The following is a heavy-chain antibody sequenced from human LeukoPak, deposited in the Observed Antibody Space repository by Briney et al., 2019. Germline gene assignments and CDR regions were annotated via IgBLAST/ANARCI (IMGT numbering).Heavy chain of an antibody. V-gene: IGHV4-30-4*01. J-gene: IGHJ5*02. CDR3: ARPYYYDSRIDP. Sequence: SETLPLTCTVSGGSISSGDYYWSWIRQPPGKGLEWIAYMYYSGSTYYNPSLKSRVTMSADTSKNQLSLKLSSVTAADTAVYYCARPYYYDSRIDPWGQGILVTVSS. CDR1: GGSISSGDYY. D-gene: IGHD3-22*01. CDR2: MYYSGST.